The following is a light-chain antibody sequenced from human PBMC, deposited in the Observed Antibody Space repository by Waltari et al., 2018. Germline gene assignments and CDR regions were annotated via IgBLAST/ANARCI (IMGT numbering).Light chain of an antibody. J-gene: IGLJ7*01. V-gene: IGLV1-51*02. CDR3: GTWDSSLSAAV. CDR2: ENN. CDR1: SSTIGTNY. Sequence: QSVLTQPPSVSAAPGQKVTISCSGSSSTIGTNYVSWYQQLPGTAPKLLIYENNKRPSGIPDRFSGSKSGTSATLGITGLQTGDEADYYCGTWDSSLSAAVFGGGTQLTVL.